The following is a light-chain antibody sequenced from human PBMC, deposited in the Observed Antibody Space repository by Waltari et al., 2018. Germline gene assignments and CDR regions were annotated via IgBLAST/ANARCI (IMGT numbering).Light chain of an antibody. CDR3: AAWDDSLNGVL. CDR2: SNY. CDR1: DSNIGTNT. V-gene: IGLV1-44*01. J-gene: IGLJ2*01. Sequence: QSVLTQSPSASGTPGQRNTISWSGSDSNIGTNTVSWYQHIPGPASQLLIYSNYQRPSGVPDRFSGSKSGTSASLAINGLQSEDEADYYCAAWDDSLNGVLFGGGTQLTVL.